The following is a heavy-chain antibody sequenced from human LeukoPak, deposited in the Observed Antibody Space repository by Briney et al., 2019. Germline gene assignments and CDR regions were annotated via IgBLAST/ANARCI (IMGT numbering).Heavy chain of an antibody. J-gene: IGHJ4*02. V-gene: IGHV3-23*01. Sequence: GGSLRLSCAASGFTFPSHAMSWVRQSPGKGLEWVSSISVNGDNTYYADSVKGRFTISRDNSKNTLYLQMNSLRAEDTAVYYCAKDQERGFGYWGQGTLVTVSS. CDR2: ISVNGDNT. CDR3: AKDQERGFGY. D-gene: IGHD3-10*01. CDR1: GFTFPSHA.